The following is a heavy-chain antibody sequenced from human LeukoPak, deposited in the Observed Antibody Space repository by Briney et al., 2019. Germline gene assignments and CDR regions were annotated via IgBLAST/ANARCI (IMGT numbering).Heavy chain of an antibody. D-gene: IGHD3-22*01. J-gene: IGHJ4*02. V-gene: IGHV4-34*01. Sequence: PSETLSLTCAVYGGSFSGYYWSWIPQPPGKGLEWIGEINHSGSTNYNPSLKSRVTISVDTSKNQFSLKLSSVTAADTAVYYCARGGYYDSSGYYFDYWGQGTLVTVSS. CDR2: INHSGST. CDR1: GGSFSGYY. CDR3: ARGGYYDSSGYYFDY.